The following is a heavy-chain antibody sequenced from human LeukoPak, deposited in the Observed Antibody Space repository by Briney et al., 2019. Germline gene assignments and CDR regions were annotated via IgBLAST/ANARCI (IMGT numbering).Heavy chain of an antibody. J-gene: IGHJ4*02. CDR3: ARARSGDWPNYFFDH. V-gene: IGHV1-2*02. Sequence: ASVKVPRKASGYTFSGYYVHWVRQAPGQGLEWMGWILPHSGDTKYSQNFQGRLTMTGDTSISTAYMELSRLKSDDTAIFYCARARSGDWPNYFFDHWGQGTLVTVSS. D-gene: IGHD3/OR15-3a*01. CDR2: ILPHSGDT. CDR1: GYTFSGYY.